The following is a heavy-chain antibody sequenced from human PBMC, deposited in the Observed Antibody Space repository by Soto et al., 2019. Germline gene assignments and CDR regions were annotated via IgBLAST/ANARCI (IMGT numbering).Heavy chain of an antibody. J-gene: IGHJ6*04. CDR2: IRSKAYGGTT. D-gene: IGHD3-3*01. CDR1: GFTFGDYA. Sequence: GGSLRLSCTASGFTFGDYAMSWFRQAPGKGLEWVGFIRSKAYGGTTEYAASVKGRFTISRDDSKSIAYLQMNSLKTEDTAVYYCTRDFPHTIFDFEFSLDVWGKGTTVTVSS. CDR3: TRDFPHTIFDFEFSLDV. V-gene: IGHV3-49*03.